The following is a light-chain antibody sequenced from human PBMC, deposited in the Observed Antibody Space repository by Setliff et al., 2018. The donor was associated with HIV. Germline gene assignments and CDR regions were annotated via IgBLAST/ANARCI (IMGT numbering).Light chain of an antibody. CDR2: SQN. CDR1: SSNIGRRT. CDR3: SAWDDSLNACV. J-gene: IGLJ1*01. V-gene: IGLV1-44*01. Sequence: QSVLTQPPSASGTPGQLVTISCSGSSSNIGRRTVNWYQQVPGMAPKLLIYSQNQRPSGVPDRFSASKSGTSASLAISGLQSDDEADYYCSAWDDSLNACVFGAGTKGTV.